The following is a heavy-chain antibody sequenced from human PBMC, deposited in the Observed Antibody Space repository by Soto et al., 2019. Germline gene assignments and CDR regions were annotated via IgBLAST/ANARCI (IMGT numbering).Heavy chain of an antibody. CDR3: ARETGSYSWNDGLMDV. Sequence: EVQLVESGGGLVKPGGSLRLSCAASGFSFSNFTMNWVRQAPGKGLEGVSSIDTGTTFMFYAASVTGRFTISRDNSKKSVYLQMNSLRAEDTAVYYCARETGSYSWNDGLMDVWGQGTTVTVSS. V-gene: IGHV3-21*01. D-gene: IGHD1-20*01. CDR2: IDTGTTFM. J-gene: IGHJ6*02. CDR1: GFSFSNFT.